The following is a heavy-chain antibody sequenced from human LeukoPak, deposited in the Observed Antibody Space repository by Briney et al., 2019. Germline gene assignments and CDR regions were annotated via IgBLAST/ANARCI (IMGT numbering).Heavy chain of an antibody. J-gene: IGHJ4*02. D-gene: IGHD5-24*01. CDR2: ISGSGGST. Sequence: GGSLRLSCAASGFTFSSYGMSWVRQAPGKGLEWVSAISGSGGSTYYADSVKGRFTISGDNAENSLYLQMTSLRAEDTAVYYCARGHRFEMATTGSIDYWGQGTLVTVSS. CDR3: ARGHRFEMATTGSIDY. V-gene: IGHV3-23*01. CDR1: GFTFSSYG.